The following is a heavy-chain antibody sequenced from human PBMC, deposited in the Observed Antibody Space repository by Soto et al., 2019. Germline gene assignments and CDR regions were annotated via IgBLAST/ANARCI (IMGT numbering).Heavy chain of an antibody. CDR2: IYHSGNT. CDR3: ARASASSKLRGVVIN. D-gene: IGHD3-10*01. V-gene: IGHV4-4*02. Sequence: QVQLQESGPGLVKPSGTLSLTCALSGASIITDNWWSLVRQHPGKEMEWMGEIYHSGNTNFNPSVKGRVTISVDTSKNQFSLTVSSVTAADTAIYYCARASASSKLRGVVINWGQGTLVTVSS. CDR1: GASIITDNW. J-gene: IGHJ4*02.